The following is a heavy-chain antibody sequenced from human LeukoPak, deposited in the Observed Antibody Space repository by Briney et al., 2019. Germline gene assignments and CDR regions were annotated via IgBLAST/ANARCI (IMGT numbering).Heavy chain of an antibody. Sequence: SETLSLTCAVYGGSFSGYYWSWIRQPPGKGLEWIGEINHSGSTNYNPSLKSRVTISVDTSKNQFSLKLSSVTAADTAVYYCARSSGPYGMDVWGQGTTVTVSS. J-gene: IGHJ6*02. D-gene: IGHD5-12*01. CDR3: ARSSGPYGMDV. CDR1: GGSFSGYY. V-gene: IGHV4-34*01. CDR2: INHSGST.